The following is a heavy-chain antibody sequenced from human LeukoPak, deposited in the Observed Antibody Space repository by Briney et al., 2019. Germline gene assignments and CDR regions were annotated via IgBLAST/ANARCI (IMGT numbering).Heavy chain of an antibody. D-gene: IGHD5-12*01. J-gene: IGHJ4*02. CDR1: GFTFSNYW. CDR3: VRDSYIGGYDNRAFDH. Sequence: GGSLRLSCAASGFTFSNYWMDWVRQAPGKGLVWVSRINGDASRTTYADSVKGRFTTSRDNAKNTVYLQMNNLRAEDTAVYYCVRDSYIGGYDNRAFDHWGQGTLVTVSS. V-gene: IGHV3-74*01. CDR2: INGDASRT.